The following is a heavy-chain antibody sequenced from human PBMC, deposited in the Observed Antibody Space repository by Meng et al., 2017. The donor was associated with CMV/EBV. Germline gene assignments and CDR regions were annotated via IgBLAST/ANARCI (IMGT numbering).Heavy chain of an antibody. CDR1: GFTFSSYG. J-gene: IGHJ4*02. CDR2: IRYDGSNK. V-gene: IGHV3-30*02. D-gene: IGHD2-2*01. Sequence: GESLKISCAASGFTFSSYGMHWVRQAPGKGLEWVAFIRYDGSNKYYADSVKGRFTISRDNSKNTLYLQMNSPRAEDTAVYYCATYCSSTSCYPKQFDYWGQGTLVTVSS. CDR3: ATYCSSTSCYPKQFDY.